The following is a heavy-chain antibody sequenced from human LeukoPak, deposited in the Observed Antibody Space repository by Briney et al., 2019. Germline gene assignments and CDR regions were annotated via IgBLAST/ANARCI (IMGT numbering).Heavy chain of an antibody. CDR1: GYTFTSYG. Sequence: GASVKVSCKASGYTFTSYGISWVRQAPGKGLEWMGGFDPEDGETIYAQKFQGRVTMTEDTSTDTAYLEMSSLRSEDTAVYYCAPQTLYYTGSGWLTRFDPWGQGTLVTVFS. CDR3: APQTLYYTGSGWLTRFDP. V-gene: IGHV1-24*01. D-gene: IGHD3-10*01. J-gene: IGHJ5*02. CDR2: FDPEDGET.